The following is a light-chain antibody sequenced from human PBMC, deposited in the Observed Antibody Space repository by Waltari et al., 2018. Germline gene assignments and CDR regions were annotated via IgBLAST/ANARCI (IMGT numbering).Light chain of an antibody. CDR3: HSGNNSGVYV. J-gene: IGLJ1*01. Sequence: SLELRQPPSVSVSPGQTATITCSGADMPDLYIQWYQQQPGQSPLLVISKNTERPSGIPERVSASIPGRTLTWTSLGGQAEDEADYYCHSGNNSGVYVCGSGTRLTV. CDR2: KNT. CDR1: DMPDLY. V-gene: IGLV3-25*03.